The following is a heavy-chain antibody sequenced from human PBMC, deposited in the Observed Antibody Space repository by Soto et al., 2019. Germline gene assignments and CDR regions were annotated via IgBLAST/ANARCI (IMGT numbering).Heavy chain of an antibody. CDR3: ARDLAAGDL. D-gene: IGHD6-13*01. J-gene: IGHJ5*02. CDR1: GYTFINYY. CDR2: INPMGGST. Sequence: SVKVSSKASGYTFINYYSHWVRQAPGQGLEWMAIINPMGGSTNYAQEFQGRVTLTSDTSTSTVYMELSSLRFEDTALFYCARDLAAGDLWGQGTLVTVSS. V-gene: IGHV1-46*01.